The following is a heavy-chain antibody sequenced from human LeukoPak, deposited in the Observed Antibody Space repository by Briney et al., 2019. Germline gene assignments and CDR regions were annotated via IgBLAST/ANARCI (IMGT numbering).Heavy chain of an antibody. J-gene: IGHJ6*03. V-gene: IGHV4-34*01. CDR3: ARVIPKSSGTYYYYYYMDV. CDR2: INHSGST. CDR1: GGSFSGYY. D-gene: IGHD3-16*02. Sequence: SETLSLTCAVYGGSFSGYYWSWIRQPPGKGLEWIGEINHSGSTNYNPSLKSRVAISVDTSKNQFSLKLSSVTAADTAVYYCARVIPKSSGTYYYYYYMDVWGKGTTVTVSS.